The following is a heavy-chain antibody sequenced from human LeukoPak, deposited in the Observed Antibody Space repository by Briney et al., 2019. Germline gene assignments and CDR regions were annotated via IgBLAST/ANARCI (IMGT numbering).Heavy chain of an antibody. V-gene: IGHV1-18*01. CDR3: ARVHDYGDYFDY. Sequence: ASVKVSCKASRYTFTSYGISWVRQAPGQGLEWMGWISAYNGNTNYAQKLQGRVTMTTDTSTSTAYMELRSLRSDDTAVYYCARVHDYGDYFDYWGQGTLVTVSS. CDR2: ISAYNGNT. D-gene: IGHD4-17*01. CDR1: RYTFTSYG. J-gene: IGHJ4*02.